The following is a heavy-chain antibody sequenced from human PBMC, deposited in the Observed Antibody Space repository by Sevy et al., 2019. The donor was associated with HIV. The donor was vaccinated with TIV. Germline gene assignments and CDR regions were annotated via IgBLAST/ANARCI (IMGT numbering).Heavy chain of an antibody. Sequence: SETLSLTCTVSGGSISSSSYYWGWIRQPPGKGLEWIGSIYYSGSTYYNPSLKSRVTISVDTSKNQFSLKLISVTAADKAVYYCARQYGSSWYRYYYYYYMDVWGKGTTVTVSS. CDR2: IYYSGST. CDR1: GGSISSSSYY. D-gene: IGHD6-13*01. J-gene: IGHJ6*03. V-gene: IGHV4-39*01. CDR3: ARQYGSSWYRYYYYYYMDV.